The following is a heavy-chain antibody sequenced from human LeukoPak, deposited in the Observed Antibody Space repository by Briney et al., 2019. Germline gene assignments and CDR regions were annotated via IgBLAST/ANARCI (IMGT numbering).Heavy chain of an antibody. D-gene: IGHD6-13*01. CDR1: GGTFSSYA. CDR2: IIPIFGTA. CDR3: ARDSFPRSSSWYYYYYGMDV. Sequence: SVKVSCQASGGTFSSYAISWVRQAPGQGLEWMGGIIPIFGTANYAQKFQGRVTITADESTSTAYMELSSLRSEDTAVYYCARDSFPRSSSWYYYYYGMDVWGQGTTVTVSS. V-gene: IGHV1-69*13. J-gene: IGHJ6*02.